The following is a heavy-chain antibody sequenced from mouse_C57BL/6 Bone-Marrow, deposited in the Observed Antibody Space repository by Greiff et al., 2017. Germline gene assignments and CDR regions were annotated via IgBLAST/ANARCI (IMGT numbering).Heavy chain of an antibody. D-gene: IGHD1-1*01. CDR1: GYTFTSYD. CDR2: IYPRDGST. V-gene: IGHV1-85*01. Sequence: QVQLQQSGPELVKPGASVKLSCKASGYTFTSYDINWVKQRPGQGLEWIGWIYPRDGSTKYNEKFKGKATLTVVKSSSTAYMQLSSLTSEDSAVYYCARGGYYYGSSSRAMDYWGQGTSVTVSS. CDR3: ARGGYYYGSSSRAMDY. J-gene: IGHJ4*01.